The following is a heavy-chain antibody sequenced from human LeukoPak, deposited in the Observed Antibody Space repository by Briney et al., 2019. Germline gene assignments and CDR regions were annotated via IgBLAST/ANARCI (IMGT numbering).Heavy chain of an antibody. Sequence: GGSLRLSCAASGFTFSSYTMTWVRQAPGKGLEWVSAISGSGGSTYYADSVKGRFTISRDNSKNTLYLQMNSLRAEDTAVYYCAKSKSRSGSYYLSWGQGTLVTVSS. J-gene: IGHJ4*02. CDR2: ISGSGGST. D-gene: IGHD1-26*01. CDR3: AKSKSRSGSYYLS. V-gene: IGHV3-23*01. CDR1: GFTFSSYT.